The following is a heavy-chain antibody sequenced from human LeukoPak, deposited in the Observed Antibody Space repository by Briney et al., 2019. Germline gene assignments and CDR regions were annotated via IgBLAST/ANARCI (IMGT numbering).Heavy chain of an antibody. CDR1: GGSISSYY. CDR2: IYYSGST. CDR3: ARLSSELLPRYFDY. V-gene: IGHV4-59*08. D-gene: IGHD3-10*01. Sequence: SETLSLTCTVSGGSISSYYWSWIRQPPGKGLEWIGYIYYSGSTNYNPSLKSRVTISVDTSKNQFSLKLSSVTAADTAVYYCARLSSELLPRYFDYWGQETLVTVSS. J-gene: IGHJ4*02.